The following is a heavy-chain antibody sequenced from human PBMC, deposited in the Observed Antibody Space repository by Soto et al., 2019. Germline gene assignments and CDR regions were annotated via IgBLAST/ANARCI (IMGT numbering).Heavy chain of an antibody. V-gene: IGHV3-33*01. Sequence: HPGGSLRLSCAASGFTFSSYGMHWVRQAPGKGLEWVAVIWYDGSNKYYADSVKGRFTISRDNSKSTLYLQMNSLRAEDTAVYYCARDLGYDSSALGNGMDVWGQGTTVTVSS. CDR1: GFTFSSYG. D-gene: IGHD3-22*01. J-gene: IGHJ6*02. CDR3: ARDLGYDSSALGNGMDV. CDR2: IWYDGSNK.